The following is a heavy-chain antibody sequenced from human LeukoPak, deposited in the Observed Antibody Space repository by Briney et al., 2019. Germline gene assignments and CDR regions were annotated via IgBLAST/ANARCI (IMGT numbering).Heavy chain of an antibody. Sequence: ASVKVSCKASGYTFTSYGISWVRQAPGQGLEWMGWISAYNGNTSYAQKLQGRVTMTTDTSTSTAYMELRSLRSDDTAVYYCARDADILTGYRSYYYYGMDVWGQGTTVTVSS. D-gene: IGHD3-9*01. V-gene: IGHV1-18*01. CDR1: GYTFTSYG. J-gene: IGHJ6*02. CDR2: ISAYNGNT. CDR3: ARDADILTGYRSYYYYGMDV.